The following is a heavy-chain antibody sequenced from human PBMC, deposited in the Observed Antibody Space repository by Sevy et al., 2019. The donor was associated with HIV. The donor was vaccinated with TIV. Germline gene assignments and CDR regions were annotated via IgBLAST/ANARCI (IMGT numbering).Heavy chain of an antibody. Sequence: GGSLRLSCAASGFTFSYYTMKWVRQAPGKGLEWVSPISSGSSYISYGESVKGRFTISRDNAKNSLFLQMNSLRAEDTAVYYCARSLDYYDSSGANDYWGQGTLVTVSS. CDR2: ISSGSSYI. V-gene: IGHV3-21*01. CDR1: GFTFSYYT. D-gene: IGHD3-22*01. CDR3: ARSLDYYDSSGANDY. J-gene: IGHJ4*02.